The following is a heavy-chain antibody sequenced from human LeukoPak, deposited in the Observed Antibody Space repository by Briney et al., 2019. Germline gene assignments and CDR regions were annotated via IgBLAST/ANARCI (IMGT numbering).Heavy chain of an antibody. V-gene: IGHV3-30*02. D-gene: IGHD6-19*01. J-gene: IGHJ4*02. CDR2: IRYDGSNK. Sequence: GGSLRLSCAASGFTFSSYGMHWVRQAPGKGLEWVAFIRYDGSNKYYADSVKGRFTISRDNSKNTLYLQMNSLRAEDTAVYYCAKDPYSSGWLSKYYFDYWGQGTLVTASS. CDR1: GFTFSSYG. CDR3: AKDPYSSGWLSKYYFDY.